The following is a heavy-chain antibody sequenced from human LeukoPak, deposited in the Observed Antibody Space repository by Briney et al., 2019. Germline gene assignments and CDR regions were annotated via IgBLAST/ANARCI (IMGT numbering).Heavy chain of an antibody. V-gene: IGHV4-4*07. CDR2: IYTSGST. D-gene: IGHD3-22*01. J-gene: IGHJ4*02. Sequence: SETLSLTCTVSGGSISSYYWSWIRQPAGKGLEWIGRIYTSGSTNYNPSLKSRVTMSVDTSKNQFSLKLSSVTAADTAVYYCARDLPDNYYDSSGYYFDYWGQGTLVTVSS. CDR3: ARDLPDNYYDSSGYYFDY. CDR1: GGSISSYY.